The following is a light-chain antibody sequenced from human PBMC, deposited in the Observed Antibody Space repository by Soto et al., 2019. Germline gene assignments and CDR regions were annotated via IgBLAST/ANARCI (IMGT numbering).Light chain of an antibody. V-gene: IGKV3-15*01. J-gene: IGKJ1*01. CDR2: GAS. CDR1: QSVSSN. CDR3: QQYNNWPRGWT. Sequence: EIVMTQSPATLSVSPGERATLSCRASQSVSSNLAWYQQKPGQAPRLLIYGASTRATGIPARFSGSGSGTEFTLTISSLQSEDFAVYYCQQYNNWPRGWTFGQGTKV.